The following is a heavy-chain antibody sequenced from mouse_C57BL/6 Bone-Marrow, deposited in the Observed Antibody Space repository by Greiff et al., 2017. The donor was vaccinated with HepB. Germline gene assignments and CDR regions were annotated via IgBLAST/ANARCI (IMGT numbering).Heavy chain of an antibody. CDR3: TRGRPPREDY. Sequence: QVQLQQSGAELVRPGASVTLSCKASGYTFTDYEMHWVKQTPVHGLEWIGAIDPETGGTAYNQKFKGEAILTADKSSSTAYMELRSLTSEDSAVYYCTRGRPPREDYWGQGTSVTVSS. CDR1: GYTFTDYE. J-gene: IGHJ4*01. CDR2: IDPETGGT. V-gene: IGHV1-15*01.